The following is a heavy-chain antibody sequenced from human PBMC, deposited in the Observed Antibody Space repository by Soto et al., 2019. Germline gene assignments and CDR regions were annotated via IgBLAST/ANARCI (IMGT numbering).Heavy chain of an antibody. CDR3: ARSRDGYNGGGDW. CDR1: GFTLSSYW. D-gene: IGHD5-12*01. Sequence: EVQLVESGGGLVQPGGSLRLSWAASGFTLSSYWMHWVRQAPGKGLVWVSRINIDGGSTSYADSVKGRFTISRDNAKNTLYLQVNSLRAEDTAVYYCARSRDGYNGGGDWWGQGTLVTVSS. V-gene: IGHV3-74*01. CDR2: INIDGGST. J-gene: IGHJ4*02.